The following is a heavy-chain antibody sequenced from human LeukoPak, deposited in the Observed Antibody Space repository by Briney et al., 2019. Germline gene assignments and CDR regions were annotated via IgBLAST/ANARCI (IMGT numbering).Heavy chain of an antibody. V-gene: IGHV1-2*02. D-gene: IGHD3-3*01. CDR1: GHTFTGYY. J-gene: IGHJ4*02. CDR2: INPNSGGT. CDR3: AREIEYYDFWSGYSIFDY. Sequence: ASVKVSCKASGHTFTGYYMHWVRQAPGQGLEWMGWINPNSGGTNYAQKFQGRVTMTRDTSISTAYMELSRLRSDDTAVYYCAREIEYYDFWSGYSIFDYWGQGTLVTVSS.